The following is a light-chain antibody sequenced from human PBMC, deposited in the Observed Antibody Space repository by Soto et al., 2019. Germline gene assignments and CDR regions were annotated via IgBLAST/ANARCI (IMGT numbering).Light chain of an antibody. J-gene: IGKJ1*01. CDR1: QAAATF. CDR2: EAT. CDR3: QQNYTNNQT. Sequence: DIQVTQSPSSLSASVGDRVTITCRTSQAAATFVNWYQQKPGRAPRLLISEATDLESGVPSRFSGRGSGTDFALIISSLQPEDFATYFCQQNYTNNQTCGQGTKVDIK. V-gene: IGKV1-39*01.